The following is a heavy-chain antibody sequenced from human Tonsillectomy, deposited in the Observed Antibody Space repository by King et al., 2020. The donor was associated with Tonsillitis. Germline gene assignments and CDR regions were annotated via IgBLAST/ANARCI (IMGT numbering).Heavy chain of an antibody. J-gene: IGHJ5*02. CDR1: GYSFAYYW. CDR2: IHPGDSDT. D-gene: IGHD3-10*01. V-gene: IGHV5-51*01. Sequence: VQLVESGAEVKKPGESLKISCKGSGYSFAYYWIGWVRQMPGNGLEWMGIIHPGDSDTRYSLSFQGQVTISADKSIRTAYLQWSSLKASDTAMYYCARLSGGCGEFDWFDPWGQGTLVTVSS. CDR3: ARLSGGCGEFDWFDP.